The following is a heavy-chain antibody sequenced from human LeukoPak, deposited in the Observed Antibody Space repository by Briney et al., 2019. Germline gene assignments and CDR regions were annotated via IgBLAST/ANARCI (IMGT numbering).Heavy chain of an antibody. CDR1: GGSISSYY. V-gene: IGHV4-59*08. CDR3: ARHGSGSEENAFDI. Sequence: PSETLSLTCTVSGGSISSYYWSWIRRPPGKGLEWIGYIYYSGSTNYNPSLKSRVTISVDTSKNQFSLKLSSVTAADTAVYYCARHGSGSEENAFDIWGQGTMVTVSS. J-gene: IGHJ3*02. CDR2: IYYSGST. D-gene: IGHD3-10*01.